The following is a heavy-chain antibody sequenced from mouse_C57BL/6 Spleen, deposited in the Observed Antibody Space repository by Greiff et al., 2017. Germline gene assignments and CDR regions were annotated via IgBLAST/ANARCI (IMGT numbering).Heavy chain of an antibody. Sequence: VQLQQPGTELVKPGASVKLSCKASGYTFTSYWMHWVKQRPGQGLEWIGNINPSNGGTNYNEKFKSKATLTVDKSSITAYLQLSSLTSEDSAVYYCARRGPYYGSSYYFDYRGQGTTLTASS. CDR1: GYTFTSYW. J-gene: IGHJ2*01. D-gene: IGHD1-1*01. V-gene: IGHV1-53*01. CDR2: INPSNGGT. CDR3: ARRGPYYGSSYYFDY.